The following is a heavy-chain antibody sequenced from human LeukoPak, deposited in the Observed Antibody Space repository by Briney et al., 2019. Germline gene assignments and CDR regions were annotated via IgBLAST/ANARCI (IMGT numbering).Heavy chain of an antibody. CDR2: INPNSGGT. V-gene: IGHV1-18*01. CDR3: ATSYYYDSSDYYRIDY. Sequence: GASVKVSCKTSGYSCTSYGISWVRQAPGQGLEWMGWINPNSGGTNYAQKFQGRVTMTEDTSTDTAYMELSSLRSEDTAVYYCATSYYYDSSDYYRIDYWGQGTLVTVSS. CDR1: GYSCTSYG. D-gene: IGHD3-22*01. J-gene: IGHJ4*02.